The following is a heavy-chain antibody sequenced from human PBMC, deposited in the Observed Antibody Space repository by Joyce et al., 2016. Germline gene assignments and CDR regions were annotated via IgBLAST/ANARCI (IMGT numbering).Heavy chain of an antibody. V-gene: IGHV1-2*06. D-gene: IGHD2-2*01. CDR1: GYSFTDHY. Sequence: QVQLVQSGAEVKKPGASVKVSCKASGYSFTDHYGHWVRQDPGQGLQWMGRINPDSGGTSYAQKVQGRVTLTRDASIATAYMELSSLRSDDTAVYFCARVPMPPYAFDIWGQGTMVTVSS. J-gene: IGHJ3*02. CDR3: ARVPMPPYAFDI. CDR2: INPDSGGT.